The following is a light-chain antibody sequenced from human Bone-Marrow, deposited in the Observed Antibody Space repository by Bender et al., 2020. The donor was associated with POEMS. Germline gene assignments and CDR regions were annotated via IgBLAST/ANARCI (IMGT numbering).Light chain of an antibody. Sequence: QSALTQPASVSGSPGQSITISCTGTSSDVGDYKYVSWYQQHPGEAPKLILYEAGNKRPSRISNRFSGSKSGNTASLTISGLQADDEADYYCCSCTSGNPDWVFGGGTKVTVL. V-gene: IGLV2-14*01. CDR2: EAGN. CDR1: SSDVGDYKY. CDR3: CSCTSGNPDWV. J-gene: IGLJ3*02.